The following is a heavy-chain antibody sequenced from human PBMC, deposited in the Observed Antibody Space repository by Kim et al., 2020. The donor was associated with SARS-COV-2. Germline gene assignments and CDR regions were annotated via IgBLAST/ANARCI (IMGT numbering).Heavy chain of an antibody. CDR3: ARDRTGGTIAKLGWFDP. Sequence: GGSLRLSCAASGFTFSSYSMNWVRQAPGKGLEWVSSISSSSSYIYYADSVKGRFTISRDNAKNSLYLQMNSLRAEDTAVYYCARDRTGGTIAKLGWFDPWGQGTLVTVSS. J-gene: IGHJ5*02. CDR2: ISSSSSYI. V-gene: IGHV3-21*01. CDR1: GFTFSSYS. D-gene: IGHD7-27*01.